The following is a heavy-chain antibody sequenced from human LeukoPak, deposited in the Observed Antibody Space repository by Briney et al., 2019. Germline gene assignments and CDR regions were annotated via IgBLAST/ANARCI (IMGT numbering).Heavy chain of an antibody. J-gene: IGHJ4*02. D-gene: IGHD2-2*01. CDR1: GGTFSSYA. CDR2: IIPILGIA. V-gene: IGHV1-69*04. Sequence: SVKVSCKASGGTFSSYAISWVRQDPGQGLEWMGRIIPILGIANYAQKFQGRVTITADKSTSTAYMELSSLRSEDTAVYYCARVPLAQVGSCYYDYWGQGTLVTVSS. CDR3: ARVPLAQVGSCYYDY.